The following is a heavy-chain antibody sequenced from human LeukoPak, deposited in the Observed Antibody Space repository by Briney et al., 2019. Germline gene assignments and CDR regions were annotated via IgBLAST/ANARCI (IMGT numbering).Heavy chain of an antibody. D-gene: IGHD3-3*01. CDR2: INHSGST. CDR3: AREGTYYDFWSGYYVPYYFDY. V-gene: IGHV4-34*01. CDR1: GGSLSGYY. J-gene: IGHJ4*02. Sequence: KPSETLSLTCAVYGGSLSGYYWSWIRQPPGKGLEWIGEINHSGSTNYNPSLKSRVTISVDTSKNQFSLKLSSVTAADTAVYYCAREGTYYDFWSGYYVPYYFDYWGQGTLVTVSS.